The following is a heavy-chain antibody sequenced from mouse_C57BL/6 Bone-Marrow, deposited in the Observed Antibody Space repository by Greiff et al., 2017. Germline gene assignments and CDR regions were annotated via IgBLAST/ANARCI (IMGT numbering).Heavy chain of an antibody. CDR2: IDPETGGT. J-gene: IGHJ3*01. Sequence: VQLQQSGAELVRPGASVTLSCKASGYTFTAYEMHWVKQTPVHGLEWIGAIDPETGGTAYNQKFKGKAILTEDKSSSPAYMELRSLTSADSAFYSCTYAADWGQGTLVTVSA. CDR3: TYAAD. D-gene: IGHD1-1*01. V-gene: IGHV1-15*01. CDR1: GYTFTAYE.